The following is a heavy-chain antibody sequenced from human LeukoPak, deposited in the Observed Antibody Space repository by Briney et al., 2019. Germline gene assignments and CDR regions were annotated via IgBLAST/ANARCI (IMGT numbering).Heavy chain of an antibody. CDR2: IYYSGST. V-gene: IGHV4-39*01. J-gene: IGHJ4*02. Sequence: PSETLSLTCAVYGGSFSGYYWGWIRQPPGKGLEWIGSIYYSGSTYYNPSLKSRVTISVDTSKNQFSLKLSSVTAADTAVYYCARHSTAYDFWSGYSTFDYWGQGTLVTVSS. CDR1: GGSFSGYY. CDR3: ARHSTAYDFWSGYSTFDY. D-gene: IGHD3-3*01.